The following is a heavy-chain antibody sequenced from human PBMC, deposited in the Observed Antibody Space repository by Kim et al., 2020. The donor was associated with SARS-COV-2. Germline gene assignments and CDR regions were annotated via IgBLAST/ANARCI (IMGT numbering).Heavy chain of an antibody. CDR3: ARVPGRYWSGPFDY. J-gene: IGHJ4*02. CDR2: IYYSGST. Sequence: SETLSLTCTVSGGSISSYYWSWIRQPPGKGLEWIGYIYYSGSTNYNPSLKSRVTISVDTSKNQFSLKLSSVTAADTAVYYCARVPGRYWSGPFDYWGQGTLVTVSS. V-gene: IGHV4-59*01. D-gene: IGHD2-21*01. CDR1: GGSISSYY.